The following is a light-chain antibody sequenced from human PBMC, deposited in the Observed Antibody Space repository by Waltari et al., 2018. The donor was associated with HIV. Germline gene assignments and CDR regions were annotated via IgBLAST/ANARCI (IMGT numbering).Light chain of an antibody. CDR2: EVT. Sequence: QSVLTQPASVSGSPGQSITISCTGTNSDIGAYDYVSWYQHHPGKAPKLLIYEVTIRSPVMSYRFFGSKSGNTASMTISGLQAEDEAHYYCSSYAATTTIVFGGGTRLTVL. V-gene: IGLV2-14*01. CDR1: NSDIGAYDY. J-gene: IGLJ3*02. CDR3: SSYAATTTIV.